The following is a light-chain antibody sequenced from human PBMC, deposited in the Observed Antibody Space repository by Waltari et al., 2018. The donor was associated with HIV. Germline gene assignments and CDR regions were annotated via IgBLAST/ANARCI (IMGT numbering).Light chain of an antibody. V-gene: IGLV3-1*01. CDR1: TLGAKY. Sequence: SSELTQPPSVSVSTGRPARFTCSGDTLGAKYAYWYQQKPGQSPVLVIYVDTKRPSGIPERFSGSNSGNTATLTISGTQAMEEADYYCQAWDSNTGVFGGGTKLTVL. CDR3: QAWDSNTGV. J-gene: IGLJ2*01. CDR2: VDT.